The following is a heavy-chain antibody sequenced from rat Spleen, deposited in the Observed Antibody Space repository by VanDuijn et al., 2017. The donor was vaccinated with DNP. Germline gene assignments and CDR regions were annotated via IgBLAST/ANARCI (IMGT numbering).Heavy chain of an antibody. D-gene: IGHD5-1*01. CDR3: VTRGTGSDNWFAY. V-gene: IGHV4-2*01. CDR2: IKEDSTII. Sequence: EVKLVESGGGLVQPGRSLKLSCAASGLNFNDYWMGWVRQAPGKGLEWIGEIKEDSTIINYNPSLKDRFTISRDNAQTSLYLQMNNLGSEDTAIYYCVTRGTGSDNWFAYWGQGTLVTVSS. CDR1: GLNFNDYW. J-gene: IGHJ3*01.